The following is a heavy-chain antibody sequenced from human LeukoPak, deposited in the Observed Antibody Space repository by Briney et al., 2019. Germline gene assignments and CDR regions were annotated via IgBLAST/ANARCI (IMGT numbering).Heavy chain of an antibody. Sequence: GASVKVSCKASGYTFTSYVISWVRQAPGQGLEWMGLISSYNGNTNYAQKLQGRVTMPTDTSTSTAYMELRSLRSDDTAVYYCARDRVLRFLEWLLIDYWGQGTVVTVSS. CDR1: GYTFTSYV. D-gene: IGHD3-3*01. CDR2: ISSYNGNT. CDR3: ARDRVLRFLEWLLIDY. J-gene: IGHJ4*02. V-gene: IGHV1-18*01.